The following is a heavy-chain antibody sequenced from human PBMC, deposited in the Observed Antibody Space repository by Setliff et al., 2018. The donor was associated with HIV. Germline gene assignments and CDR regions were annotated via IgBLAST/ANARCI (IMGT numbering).Heavy chain of an antibody. J-gene: IGHJ4*02. CDR3: AIDVIGGWLRPMPDF. Sequence: ASVKVSCKASGYTFTTYSMHWVRQAPGQSLEWMGWLNAGKGDTKFSQEFQDRITINWDTSASTAYLELSSLRSEDTAVYYCAIDVIGGWLRPMPDFWGPGTLVTVSS. D-gene: IGHD5-12*01. V-gene: IGHV1-3*03. CDR2: LNAGKGDT. CDR1: GYTFTTYS.